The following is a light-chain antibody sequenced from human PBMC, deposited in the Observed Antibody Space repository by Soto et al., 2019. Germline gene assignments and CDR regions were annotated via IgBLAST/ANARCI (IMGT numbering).Light chain of an antibody. Sequence: IQMTQSPSSLSASEGDRVTITCRASQSVDAYLHWFQQKPGKPPKLLIYAASTLQSGVPSRFSGSGSETDFTLTISSLQPEDFATYYCQQSHSAPCTFGQGTKVEIK. CDR1: QSVDAY. V-gene: IGKV1-39*01. CDR3: QQSHSAPCT. J-gene: IGKJ2*02. CDR2: AAS.